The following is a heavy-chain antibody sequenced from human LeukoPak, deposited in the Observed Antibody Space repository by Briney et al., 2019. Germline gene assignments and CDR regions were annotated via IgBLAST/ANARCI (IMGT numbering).Heavy chain of an antibody. CDR1: GGSISSYY. V-gene: IGHV4-59*05. Sequence: SETLSLTCTVSGGSISSYYWSWIRQPPGKGLEWIGSIYYSGSTYYNPSLKSRVTISVDTSKNQFSLKLSSVTAADTAVYYCARLGGYSYGASFDYWGQGTLVTVSS. J-gene: IGHJ4*02. CDR2: IYYSGST. CDR3: ARLGGYSYGASFDY. D-gene: IGHD5-18*01.